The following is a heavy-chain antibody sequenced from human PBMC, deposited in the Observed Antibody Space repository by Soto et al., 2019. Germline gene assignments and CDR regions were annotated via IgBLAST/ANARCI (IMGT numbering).Heavy chain of an antibody. Sequence: QVQRQQWGAGLLKPSETLSLTCAVYGGSFSGYYWSWIRQPPGKGLEWIGEINHSGSTNYNPSLKSRVTISVDTSKNQFSLKLSSVTAADTAVYYCARIVVVVAALNWFDPWGQGTLVTVSS. CDR3: ARIVVVVAALNWFDP. CDR1: GGSFSGYY. V-gene: IGHV4-34*01. CDR2: INHSGST. D-gene: IGHD2-15*01. J-gene: IGHJ5*02.